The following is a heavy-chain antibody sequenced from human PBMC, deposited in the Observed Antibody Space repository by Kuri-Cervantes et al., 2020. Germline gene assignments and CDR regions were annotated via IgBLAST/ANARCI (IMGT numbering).Heavy chain of an antibody. CDR1: GGSFSGYY. Sequence: SETLSLTCTVYGGSFSGYYWSWIRQPPGKGLEWIGYIYYSGSTNYNPSLKSRVTISVDTSKNQFSLKLSSVTAADTAVYYCARGVGATPYYYYYYMDVWGKGTTVPSP. D-gene: IGHD1-26*01. V-gene: IGHV4-59*01. CDR3: ARGVGATPYYYYYYMDV. CDR2: IYYSGST. J-gene: IGHJ6*03.